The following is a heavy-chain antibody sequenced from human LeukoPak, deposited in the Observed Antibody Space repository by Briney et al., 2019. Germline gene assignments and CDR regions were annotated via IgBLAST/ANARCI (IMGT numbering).Heavy chain of an antibody. V-gene: IGHV5-51*01. D-gene: IGHD5-18*01. CDR2: IYPGDSES. Sequence: KVSCKASGYTFTSYWIAWVRQIPGKGLEWMGIIYPGDSESRYSPSFQGQVTISADKSISTAYLQWSSLKASDTAMYYCARRYSYGSLRAFDIWGQGTMVTVSS. CDR3: ARRYSYGSLRAFDI. J-gene: IGHJ3*02. CDR1: GYTFTSYW.